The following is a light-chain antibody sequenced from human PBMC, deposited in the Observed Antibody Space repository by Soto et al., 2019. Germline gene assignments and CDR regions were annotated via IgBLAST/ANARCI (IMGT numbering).Light chain of an antibody. CDR2: LNSDGSH. CDR3: QTWGTGIPGV. Sequence: QPVLTQSPSASASLGASVKLTCTLSSGHSSYAIAWHQQQPEKGPRYLMKLNSDGSHSKGDGIPDRFSGSSSGAERYLTISSLQSEDEADYYCQTWGTGIPGVFGGGTKVTVL. J-gene: IGLJ2*01. CDR1: SGHSSYA. V-gene: IGLV4-69*01.